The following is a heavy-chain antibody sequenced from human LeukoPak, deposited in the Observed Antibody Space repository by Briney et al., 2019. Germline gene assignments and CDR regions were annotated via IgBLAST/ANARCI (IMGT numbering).Heavy chain of an antibody. CDR1: GFTFSSYA. D-gene: IGHD5-24*01. Sequence: GGSLRLSCAASGFTFSSYAMSWVRQAPGKGLEWVSRINSDGSSTNYADSVKGRFTISRDNAKNTLYLQMNSLRAEDTAVYYCARLVPGWGAGYNNYWGQGTLVTVSS. J-gene: IGHJ4*02. CDR2: INSDGSST. CDR3: ARLVPGWGAGYNNY. V-gene: IGHV3-74*01.